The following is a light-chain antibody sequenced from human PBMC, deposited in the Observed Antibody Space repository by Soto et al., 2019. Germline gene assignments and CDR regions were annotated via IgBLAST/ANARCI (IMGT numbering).Light chain of an antibody. V-gene: IGKV1-5*03. J-gene: IGKJ1*01. Sequence: GDRVTITCRASQSISSWLAWYQQKPGKAPKLLIYKASSLESGVPSRFSGSGSGTEFTLTISRLEPEDFTVYYCHHYETFGQGTKVDIK. CDR1: QSISSW. CDR2: KAS. CDR3: HHYET.